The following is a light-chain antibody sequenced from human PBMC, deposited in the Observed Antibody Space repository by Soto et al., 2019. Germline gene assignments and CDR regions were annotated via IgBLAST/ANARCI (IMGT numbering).Light chain of an antibody. CDR1: QSVSRSY. CDR3: QQFGGSPIT. V-gene: IGKV3-20*01. Sequence: EIVLTQSPGTLSLSPGERATLSCRASQSVSRSYLGWYQQKPGQAPRLLISGASRRATGIPDRFSGSGSGTDFTLTISRLEPEDFAVYYCQQFGGSPITFGQGTRLEIK. CDR2: GAS. J-gene: IGKJ5*01.